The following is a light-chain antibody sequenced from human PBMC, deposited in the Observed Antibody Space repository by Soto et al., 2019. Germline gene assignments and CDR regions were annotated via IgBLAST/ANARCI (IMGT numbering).Light chain of an antibody. Sequence: QSALAQPAPVSGSPGHSITISCTGTSSDVGGYNYVSWYQQHPGKAPKFMIYDVSNRPSGVSNRFSGSKSGNTASLTISGLQAEDEADYYCSSYTASNTRQIVFGTGTKVTVL. V-gene: IGLV2-14*01. CDR2: DVS. CDR3: SSYTASNTRQIV. CDR1: SSDVGGYNY. J-gene: IGLJ1*01.